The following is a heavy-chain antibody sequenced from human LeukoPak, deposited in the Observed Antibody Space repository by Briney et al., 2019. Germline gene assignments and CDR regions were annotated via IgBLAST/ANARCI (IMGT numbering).Heavy chain of an antibody. D-gene: IGHD3-22*01. CDR3: ARNPSTHYYDSSGYYFN. Sequence: SETLSLTCAVSGYSISSSYYWGWIRQPPGKGLEWIGTIYHSGSTHYNPSLRSRVTLSVDTSKNQFSLKLRSVTAADTAVYYCARNPSTHYYDSSGYYFNWGQGTLVTVSS. CDR1: GYSISSSYY. V-gene: IGHV4-38-2*01. J-gene: IGHJ4*02. CDR2: IYHSGST.